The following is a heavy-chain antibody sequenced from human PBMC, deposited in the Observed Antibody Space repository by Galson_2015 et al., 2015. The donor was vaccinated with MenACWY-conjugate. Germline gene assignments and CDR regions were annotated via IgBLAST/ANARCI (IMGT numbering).Heavy chain of an antibody. CDR1: GGTFSSYA. V-gene: IGHV1-69*13. J-gene: IGHJ6*03. CDR2: IIPIFGTA. CDR3: ARACGGDCYTPTGYYYMDV. Sequence: SVKVSCKASGGTFSSYAISWVRQAPGQGLEWMGGIIPIFGTANYAQKFQGRVTITADESTSTAYMELSRLRSEDTAVYYCARACGGDCYTPTGYYYMDVWGKGTTVTVSS. D-gene: IGHD2-21*02.